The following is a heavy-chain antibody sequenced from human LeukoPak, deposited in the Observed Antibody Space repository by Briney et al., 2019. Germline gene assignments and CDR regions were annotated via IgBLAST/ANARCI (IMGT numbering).Heavy chain of an antibody. CDR2: ISAYNGNT. J-gene: IGHJ4*02. V-gene: IGHV1-18*04. CDR1: GYTFTSYG. D-gene: IGHD2-2*01. CDR3: ASNQDIVVVPAAMLSAGQGGPFDY. Sequence: GASVKVSCKASGYTFTSYGISWVRQAPGQGLEWMGWISAYNGNTNYAQKLQGRVTMTTDTSTSTAYMELRSLRSDDTAVYYCASNQDIVVVPAAMLSAGQGGPFDYWGQGTLVTVSS.